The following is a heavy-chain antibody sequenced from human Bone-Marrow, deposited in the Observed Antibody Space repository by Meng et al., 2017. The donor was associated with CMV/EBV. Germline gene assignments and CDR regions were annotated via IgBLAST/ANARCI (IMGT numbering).Heavy chain of an antibody. CDR1: GFTFNIFA. CDR2: VSPDGRSN. D-gene: IGHD3-3*02. J-gene: IGHJ3*02. Sequence: GESLKISCVASGFTFNIFAIHWVRQTPGKGLEWVGYVSPDGRSNCFAGSVTGRFTVSRDNSENTVYLHMNSLRVEDTAIYYCAREAFLDDFDIWGQGTMVTVSS. V-gene: IGHV3-30*04. CDR3: AREAFLDDFDI.